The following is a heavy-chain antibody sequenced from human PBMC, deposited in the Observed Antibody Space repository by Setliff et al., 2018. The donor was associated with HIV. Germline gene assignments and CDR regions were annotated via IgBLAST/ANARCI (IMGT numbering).Heavy chain of an antibody. V-gene: IGHV3-21*01. D-gene: IGHD3-16*02. CDR3: TRDSGPYYDYVWGTYPPEYFQH. CDR1: GFSLNDYS. Sequence: GGSLRLSCAASGFSLNDYSMNWVRQAPGKGLEWVSCISSGGGFIYYADSVKGRFTISRDSAKNSVYLQMNSLRAEDTAVYYCTRDSGPYYDYVWGTYPPEYFQHWGQGTLVTVSS. J-gene: IGHJ1*01. CDR2: ISSGGGFI.